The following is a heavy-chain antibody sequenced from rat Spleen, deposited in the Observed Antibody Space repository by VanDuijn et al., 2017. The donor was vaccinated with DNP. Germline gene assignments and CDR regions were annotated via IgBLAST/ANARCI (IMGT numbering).Heavy chain of an antibody. CDR3: TRGGLWFPY. CDR1: RITFSDHN. V-gene: IGHV5-27*01. J-gene: IGHJ3*01. CDR2: ISTGGGTP. Sequence: EVQLVESGGGLVQPGRSLKLSCAVSRITFSDHNMAWVRQAPKKGLEWVASISTGGGTPYYRDSVKGRFTISRDNAKSTLYLQMDSLRSEDTAIYYCTRGGLWFPYWGQGTLVTVSS.